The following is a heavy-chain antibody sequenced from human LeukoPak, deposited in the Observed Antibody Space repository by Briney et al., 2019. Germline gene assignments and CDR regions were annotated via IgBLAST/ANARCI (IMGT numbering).Heavy chain of an antibody. D-gene: IGHD3-10*01. CDR2: ISYDGSNK. CDR3: ALRGFGELLTPTYYYYGMDV. V-gene: IGHV3-30*03. CDR1: GFTFSSSW. Sequence: GGSLRLSCAASGFTFSSSWMSWVRQAPGKGLEWVAVISYDGSNKYYADSVKGRFTISRDNSKNTLYLQMNSLRAEDTAVYYCALRGFGELLTPTYYYYGMDVWGQGTTVTVSS. J-gene: IGHJ6*02.